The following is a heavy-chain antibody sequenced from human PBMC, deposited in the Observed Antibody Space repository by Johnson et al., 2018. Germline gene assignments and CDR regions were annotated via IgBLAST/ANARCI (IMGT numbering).Heavy chain of an antibody. V-gene: IGHV3-7*01. CDR3: ARDMGRYTYYVYY. J-gene: IGHJ4*02. D-gene: IGHD3-22*01. Sequence: VQLVQSGGGVVPPGTSLRLSCAASGFTFSSYAMTWVRQAPGKGLEWVANINEDESQKYYLDSVEGRFTISRDNARNSLYLQMNSLRAEDTAVYYCARDMGRYTYYVYYWGQGTLVTVSS. CDR2: INEDESQK. CDR1: GFTFSSYA.